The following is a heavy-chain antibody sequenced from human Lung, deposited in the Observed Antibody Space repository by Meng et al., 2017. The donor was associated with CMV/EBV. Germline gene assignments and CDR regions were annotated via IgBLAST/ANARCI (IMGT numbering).Heavy chain of an antibody. CDR2: INHSGST. V-gene: IGHV4-34*01. CDR1: GGSFSGYY. J-gene: IGHJ5*02. D-gene: IGHD2-2*02. Sequence: SETLSLXXAVYGGSFSGYYWSWIRQPPGKGLEWIGEINHSGSTNYNPSLKSRVTISVDTSKNQFSLKLSSVTAADTAVYYCARASRYCSSTSCYRRGWFDPWGQGTXVTVSS. CDR3: ARASRYCSSTSCYRRGWFDP.